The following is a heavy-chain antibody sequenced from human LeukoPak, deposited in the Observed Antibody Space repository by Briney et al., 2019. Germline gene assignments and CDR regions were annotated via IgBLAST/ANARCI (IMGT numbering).Heavy chain of an antibody. CDR3: AGLGVTQQYYYDMDV. D-gene: IGHD3-3*01. CDR2: INHSGST. J-gene: IGHJ6*02. Sequence: SETLSLTCAVYGGSFSGYYWSWIRQPPGKGLEWIGEINHSGSTNYNPSLKSRVTISVDTSKNQFSLKLSSVTAADTAVYYCAGLGVTQQYYYDMDVWGQGTTVTVSS. CDR1: GGSFSGYY. V-gene: IGHV4-34*01.